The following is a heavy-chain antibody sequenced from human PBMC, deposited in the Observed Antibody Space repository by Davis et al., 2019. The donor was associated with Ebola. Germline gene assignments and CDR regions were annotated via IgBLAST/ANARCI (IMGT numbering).Heavy chain of an antibody. D-gene: IGHD3-10*01. J-gene: IGHJ1*01. CDR3: ARSPGSALDFQQ. CDR1: GLTVSSNY. Sequence: GESLKSSCAASGLTVSSNYMSWIRQAPGKGLEWVSIIYSGGGTVYADSVKGRFTISRDNSKNTMHLQMNRLRGEDTAVYFCARSPGSALDFQQWGQGTLVTVSS. V-gene: IGHV3-53*01. CDR2: IYSGGGT.